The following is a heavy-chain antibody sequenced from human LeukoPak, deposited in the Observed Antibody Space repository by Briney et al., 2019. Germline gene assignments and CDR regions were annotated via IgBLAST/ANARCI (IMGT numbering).Heavy chain of an antibody. CDR2: ISYDGSNK. CDR3: AKDWAGEYYYYYYGMDV. D-gene: IGHD6-19*01. V-gene: IGHV3-30*18. CDR1: GFTFSSYG. J-gene: IGHJ6*02. Sequence: PGGSLRLSCAASGFTFSSYGMHWVRQAPGKGLEWVAVISYDGSNKYYADSVKGRFTISRDNSKNTLYLQMNSLRAEDTAVYSCAKDWAGEYYYYYYGMDVWGQGTTVTVSS.